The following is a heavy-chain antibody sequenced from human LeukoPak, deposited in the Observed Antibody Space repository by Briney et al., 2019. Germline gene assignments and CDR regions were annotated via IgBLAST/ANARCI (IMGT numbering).Heavy chain of an antibody. Sequence: PGGSLRLSCAAFGFSDSTNYMTWVRQAPGKGLEWVSVIYGGGNVHYADSVQGRFTISRDKSNKSLYLQMNGLREEDRAWFCCAVSRYYDNRGFSLPDALHIWGQGTMVTVAS. CDR2: IYGGGNV. J-gene: IGHJ3*02. V-gene: IGHV3-66*01. CDR1: GFSDSTNY. D-gene: IGHD3-22*01. CDR3: AVSRYYDNRGFSLPDALHI.